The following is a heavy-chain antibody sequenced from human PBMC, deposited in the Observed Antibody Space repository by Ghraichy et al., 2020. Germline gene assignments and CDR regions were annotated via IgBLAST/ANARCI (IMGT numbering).Heavy chain of an antibody. J-gene: IGHJ4*02. D-gene: IGHD2-2*01. Sequence: ETLSLTCVVSGDSLTSGAWWNWFRQSPGKGLEWIGEIHHGGNTNNSPSFKSRVTLPVDNSKNQFYLHLTSVTAADTALYYCARGWWGCRETSCYLDLWGQGTLVTVAS. CDR2: IHHGGNT. CDR1: GDSLTSGAW. V-gene: IGHV4-4*02. CDR3: ARGWWGCRETSCYLDL.